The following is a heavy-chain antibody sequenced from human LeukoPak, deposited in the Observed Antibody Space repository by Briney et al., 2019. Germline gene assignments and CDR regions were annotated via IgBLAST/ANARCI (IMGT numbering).Heavy chain of an antibody. CDR2: IYHSGST. Sequence: PSETLSLTCTVSGYSISSGYYWGWIRQPPGKGLEWIGSIYHSGSTYYNPSLKSRVTISVDTSKNQFSLKLSSVTAADTAVYYCARYLNELDYWGQGTLVTVSS. V-gene: IGHV4-38-2*02. J-gene: IGHJ4*02. CDR1: GYSISSGYY. CDR3: ARYLNELDY. D-gene: IGHD2-8*01.